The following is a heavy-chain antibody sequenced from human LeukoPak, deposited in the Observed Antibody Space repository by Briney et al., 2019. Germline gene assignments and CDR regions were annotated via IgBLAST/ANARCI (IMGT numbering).Heavy chain of an antibody. D-gene: IGHD6-6*01. CDR1: GGTFSSYA. J-gene: IGHJ4*02. Sequence: SVKVSCKASGGTFSSYAISWVRQAPGQGLEWMGGIIPIFGTANYAQKFQGRVTITADESTSTAYMELSSLRSEDTAVYYCAKPLAARRWGDFDYWGQGTLVTVSS. CDR2: IIPIFGTA. CDR3: AKPLAARRWGDFDY. V-gene: IGHV1-69*13.